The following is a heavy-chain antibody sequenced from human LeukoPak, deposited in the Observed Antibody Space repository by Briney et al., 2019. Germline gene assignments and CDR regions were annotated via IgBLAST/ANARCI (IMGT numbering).Heavy chain of an antibody. CDR3: AKSKHYYDSSGYPSH. CDR2: ISGSGVST. D-gene: IGHD3-22*01. Sequence: GGSLRLSCAASGFTFSTYGMSWVRQAPGKGLEWVSAISGSGVSTYYADSVKGRFTISRDNSKNTLYLQMSSLRAEDTAVYYCAKSKHYYDSSGYPSHWGQGTLVTVSS. CDR1: GFTFSTYG. J-gene: IGHJ4*02. V-gene: IGHV3-23*01.